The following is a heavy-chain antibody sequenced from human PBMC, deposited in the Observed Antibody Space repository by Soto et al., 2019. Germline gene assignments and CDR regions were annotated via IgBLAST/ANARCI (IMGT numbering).Heavy chain of an antibody. CDR3: ARPGRGYSGYDPDY. Sequence: GGSLRLSCAASGFTFSSYSMNWVRQAPGKGLEWVSYISSSSSTIYYADSVKGRFTISRDNAKNSLYLQMNSLRAEDTAVYYCARPGRGYSGYDPDYWGQGTLVTVSS. CDR2: ISSSSSTI. CDR1: GFTFSSYS. V-gene: IGHV3-48*01. D-gene: IGHD5-12*01. J-gene: IGHJ4*02.